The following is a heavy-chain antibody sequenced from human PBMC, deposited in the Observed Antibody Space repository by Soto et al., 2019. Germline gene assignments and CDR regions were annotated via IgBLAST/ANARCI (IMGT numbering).Heavy chain of an antibody. CDR3: ATPWVARITHRTPRFVY. Sequence: GGSLRLSCAASEFTFSTYAMTWVRQAPGRGLQWVATISDSGDITYYADSVKGRFTISRDNYRNTLYLQMNNLRAEDTDLYYSATPWVARITHRTPRFVYWCPETLLTVSS. D-gene: IGHD1-20*01. V-gene: IGHV3-23*01. J-gene: IGHJ4*01. CDR1: EFTFSTYA. CDR2: ISDSGDIT.